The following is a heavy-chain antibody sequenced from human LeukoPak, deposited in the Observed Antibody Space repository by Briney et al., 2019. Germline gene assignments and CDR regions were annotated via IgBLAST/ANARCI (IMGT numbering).Heavy chain of an antibody. Sequence: GESLKISCKGSGYSFTSYWIGWLRQMPGKGLEWMGIIYPGDSDTRYSPSFQGQVTISADKSISTAYLQRSSLKASDTAMYYCARHGSSRYCSGGSCYSDYWGQGTLVTVSS. CDR2: IYPGDSDT. D-gene: IGHD2-15*01. CDR1: GYSFTSYW. V-gene: IGHV5-51*01. CDR3: ARHGSSRYCSGGSCYSDY. J-gene: IGHJ4*02.